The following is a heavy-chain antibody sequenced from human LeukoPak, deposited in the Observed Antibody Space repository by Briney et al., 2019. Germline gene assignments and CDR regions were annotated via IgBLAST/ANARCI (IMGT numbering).Heavy chain of an antibody. Sequence: ASVKVSCKASGYTFTSYDINWVRQATGQGLEWMGWMNPNSGNTGYAQKFQGRVTITRNTSISTAYMELSSLRSEDTAVYYCARGGRVATIRYNWFDPWGQGTLVTVSS. CDR3: ARGGRVATIRYNWFDP. J-gene: IGHJ5*02. CDR1: GYTFTSYD. CDR2: MNPNSGNT. V-gene: IGHV1-8*03. D-gene: IGHD5-12*01.